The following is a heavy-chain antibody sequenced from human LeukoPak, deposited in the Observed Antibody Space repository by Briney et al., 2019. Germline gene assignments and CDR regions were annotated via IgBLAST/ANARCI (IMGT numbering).Heavy chain of an antibody. J-gene: IGHJ4*02. CDR2: ISYDGSNK. Sequence: GGSLRLSCAASGFTFSSYAMHWVRQAPGKGLDWVAVISYDGSNKYYADSVKGRFTISRDNSKNTLYLQMNSLRAEDTAVYYCARDRDGYNSIVAIGIFDYWGQGTLVTVSS. D-gene: IGHD5-24*01. V-gene: IGHV3-30*04. CDR3: ARDRDGYNSIVAIGIFDY. CDR1: GFTFSSYA.